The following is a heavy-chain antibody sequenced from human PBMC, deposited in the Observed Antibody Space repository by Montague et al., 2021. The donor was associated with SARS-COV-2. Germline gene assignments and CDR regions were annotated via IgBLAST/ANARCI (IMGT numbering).Heavy chain of an antibody. Sequence: SETLSLTCTVSGGSISSSRYYWGWIRQPPGKGLEWIGSIYYSGSTYYNPSLQSRVTISVDTSKNQFSLKLSSVTAADTAVYYCARGYSGYADPTGFDPWGQGTPVTVSS. CDR1: GGSISSSRYY. J-gene: IGHJ5*02. V-gene: IGHV4-39*01. D-gene: IGHD5-12*01. CDR2: IYYSGST. CDR3: ARGYSGYADPTGFDP.